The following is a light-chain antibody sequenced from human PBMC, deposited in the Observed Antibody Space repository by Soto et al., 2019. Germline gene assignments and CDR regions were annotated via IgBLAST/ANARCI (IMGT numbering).Light chain of an antibody. V-gene: IGKV3-11*01. J-gene: IGKJ5*01. CDR3: QQRSNRIT. CDR2: DAS. CDR1: QSVSTY. Sequence: EIVLTQSPATLSLSPGERATLSCRASQSVSTYLGWYQQKPGQAPRLLIYDASNRATGIPARFSGSGSGTAFSLTISSLEPEDFAVYYCQQRSNRITFGQGTRLEIK.